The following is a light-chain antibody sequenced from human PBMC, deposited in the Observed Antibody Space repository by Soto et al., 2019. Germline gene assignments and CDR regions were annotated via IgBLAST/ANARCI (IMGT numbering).Light chain of an antibody. CDR3: QQYGSSPRLT. V-gene: IGKV3-15*01. CDR1: QSVSSH. CDR2: GAS. Sequence: EVVMTQSPATLSVSPGERATLSCRASQSVSSHLAWYQQKPGQAPRLLIYGASTRATGIPARFSGSGSGTDFTLTISRLEPEDFAVYYCQQYGSSPRLTFGGGTKVDIK. J-gene: IGKJ4*01.